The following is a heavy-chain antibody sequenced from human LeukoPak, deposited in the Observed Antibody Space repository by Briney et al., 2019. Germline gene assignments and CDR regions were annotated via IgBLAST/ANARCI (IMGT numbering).Heavy chain of an antibody. D-gene: IGHD1-26*01. Sequence: GGSLRLSCAASGFTFSTYWMHWVRQAPGKGLVWVSRINYDGGSTRHADSVKGRFTISRDNAKNTLYLQMNSLRAEDTAVYYCARTVFHSVGDDYYGMDVWGQGTTVTVSS. CDR1: GFTFSTYW. CDR3: ARTVFHSVGDDYYGMDV. CDR2: INYDGGST. V-gene: IGHV3-74*01. J-gene: IGHJ6*02.